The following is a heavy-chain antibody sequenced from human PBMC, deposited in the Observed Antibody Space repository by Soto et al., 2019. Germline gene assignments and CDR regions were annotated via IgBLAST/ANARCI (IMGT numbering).Heavy chain of an antibody. CDR1: GGSISGSY. D-gene: IGHD3-3*01. CDR3: ARAHYDFWSGYGMDV. J-gene: IGHJ6*02. Sequence: PSETLSLTCSVSGGSISGSYWSWIRQSPEKGLEWLGYVYYTGSTNYSPSLRSRVTISVDTSKNQLSLKLSSVTAADTAVYYCARAHYDFWSGYGMDVWGQGTTVTVSS. CDR2: VYYTGST. V-gene: IGHV4-59*01.